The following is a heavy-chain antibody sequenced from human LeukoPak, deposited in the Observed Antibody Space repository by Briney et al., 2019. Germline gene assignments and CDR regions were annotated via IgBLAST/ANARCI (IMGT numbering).Heavy chain of an antibody. V-gene: IGHV3-15*01. CDR1: GLTFSNAW. D-gene: IGHD4-17*01. Sequence: GGSLRPSCAASGLTFSNAWMSWVRQAPGKGLEWVGRIKSKTDGGTTDYAAPVKGRFTISRDGSKNTLYLQMNSLKTEDTAVYYCTTHHMTTVTNPGYWGQGTLVTVSS. CDR2: IKSKTDGGTT. CDR3: TTHHMTTVTNPGY. J-gene: IGHJ4*02.